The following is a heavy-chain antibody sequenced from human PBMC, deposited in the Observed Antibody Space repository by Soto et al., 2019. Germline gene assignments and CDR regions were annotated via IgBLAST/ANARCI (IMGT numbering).Heavy chain of an antibody. CDR3: ARRYGGNFDY. J-gene: IGHJ4*02. CDR2: IYYSGST. CDR1: GVSISSYY. Sequence: SETLSLTCTLTGVSISSYYWSWIRQPPGKGLEWIGYIYYSGSTNYNPSLKSRVTISVDTSKNQFSLKLSSVTAADTAVYYCARRYGGNFDYWGQGTLVTVSS. V-gene: IGHV4-59*08. D-gene: IGHD3-16*01.